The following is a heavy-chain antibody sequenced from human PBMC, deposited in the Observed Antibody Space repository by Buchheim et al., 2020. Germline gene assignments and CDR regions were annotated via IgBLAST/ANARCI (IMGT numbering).Heavy chain of an antibody. CDR2: IDGSGGII. V-gene: IGHV3-23*01. D-gene: IGHD3-10*01. CDR3: AKGGVTMVRGVNIGPNWFDP. Sequence: EVQLLESGGALVQPGGSLRLSCAASGFPFSTYAMSWVRQTPGKGLDWVSGIDGSGGIIHYADSVKGRFTISRDNSKNTLYLQMNSLRVEDTAVYYCAKGGVTMVRGVNIGPNWFDPWGQGTL. CDR1: GFPFSTYA. J-gene: IGHJ5*02.